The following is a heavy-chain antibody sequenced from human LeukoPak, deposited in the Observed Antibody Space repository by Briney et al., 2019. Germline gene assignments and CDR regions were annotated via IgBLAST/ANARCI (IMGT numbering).Heavy chain of an antibody. D-gene: IGHD4-17*01. CDR1: GFTFSSYA. V-gene: IGHV3-21*01. CDR3: ARDPYGDYNLDY. CDR2: ISSSSSYI. J-gene: IGHJ4*02. Sequence: PGGSLRLSCAASGFTFSSYAMSWVRQAPGKGLEWVSSISSSSSYIYYADSVKGRFTISRDNAKNSLYLQMNSLRAEDTAVYYCARDPYGDYNLDYWGQGTLVTVSS.